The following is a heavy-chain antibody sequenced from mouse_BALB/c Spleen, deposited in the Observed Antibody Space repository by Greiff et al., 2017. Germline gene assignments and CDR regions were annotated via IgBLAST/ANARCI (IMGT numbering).Heavy chain of an antibody. CDR2: INPGSGGT. CDR1: GYAFTNYL. CDR3: ARETARATDAMDY. Sequence: VQLQQSGAELVRPGTSVKVSCKASGYAFTNYLIEWVKQRPGQGLEWIGVINPGSGGTNYNEKFKGKATLTADKSSSTAYMQLSSLTSDDSAVYFCARETARATDAMDYWGQGTSVTVSS. J-gene: IGHJ4*01. D-gene: IGHD3-2*01. V-gene: IGHV1-54*01.